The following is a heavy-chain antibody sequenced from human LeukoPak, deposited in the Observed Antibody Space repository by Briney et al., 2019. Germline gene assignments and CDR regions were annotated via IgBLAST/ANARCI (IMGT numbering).Heavy chain of an antibody. J-gene: IGHJ4*02. CDR2: ISGSGGST. Sequence: GGSLRLSCAASGFTFSSYAMSGVGQTPGKGLKWMSAISGSGGSTDYTDPGKGRFTISRDNSTNTLYLPMNSLRAEDTAVYYCAKDRPNYHESNGDYYRRNGDYWGQGTLVTVSS. CDR1: GFTFSSYA. D-gene: IGHD3-22*01. CDR3: AKDRPNYHESNGDYYRRNGDY. V-gene: IGHV3-23*01.